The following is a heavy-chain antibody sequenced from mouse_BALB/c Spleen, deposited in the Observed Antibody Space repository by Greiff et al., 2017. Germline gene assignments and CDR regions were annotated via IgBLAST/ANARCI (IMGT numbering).Heavy chain of an antibody. CDR2: IYPGDGDT. J-gene: IGHJ1*01. D-gene: IGHD2-4*01. CDR1: GYAFSSYW. V-gene: IGHV1-80*01. CDR3: ARDYEDWYFDV. Sequence: VQRVESGAELVRPGSSVKISCKASGYAFSSYWMNWVKQRPGQGLEWIGQIYPGDGDTNYNGKFKGKATLTADKSSSTAYMQLSSLTSEDSAVYFCARDYEDWYFDVWGAGTTVTVSS.